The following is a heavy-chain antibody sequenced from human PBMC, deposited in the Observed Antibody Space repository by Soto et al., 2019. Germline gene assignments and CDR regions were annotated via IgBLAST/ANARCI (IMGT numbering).Heavy chain of an antibody. CDR3: ARTSGSSGFLFDD. CDR1: GGSISSYY. CDR2: IYYSGST. Sequence: PSETLSLTCAVSGGSISSYYWSWIRQPPGKGLEWIGYIYYSGSTNYNPSLKSRVTISVDTSKNQFSLKLSSVTAADTAVYYCARTSGSSGFLFDDWGQGTLVTVSS. D-gene: IGHD3-22*01. J-gene: IGHJ4*02. V-gene: IGHV4-59*01.